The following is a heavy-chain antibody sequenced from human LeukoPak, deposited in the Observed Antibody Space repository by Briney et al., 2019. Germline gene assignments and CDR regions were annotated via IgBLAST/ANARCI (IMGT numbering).Heavy chain of an antibody. CDR2: IYYSGST. CDR3: ARTYYDSRLDY. D-gene: IGHD3-22*01. J-gene: IGHJ4*02. Sequence: SETLSLTCAISGGSISSDGFYWSWIRQHPGMGLEWIGYIYYSGSTYYNPSLKSRVTISVDTSKNQFSLKLTSVTAADTAVYYCARTYYDSRLDYWGQGTLVTVSS. CDR1: GGSISSDGFY. V-gene: IGHV4-31*11.